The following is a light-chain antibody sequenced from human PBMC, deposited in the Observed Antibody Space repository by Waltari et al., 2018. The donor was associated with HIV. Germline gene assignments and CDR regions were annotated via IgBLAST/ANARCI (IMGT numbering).Light chain of an antibody. CDR1: NSDLGAYNY. CDR2: EVS. Sequence: QSALTQPASVSGSPGQSITISCTGTNSDLGAYNYVSWYQQQPGKAPKLLIYEVSNRPSGVSNRFSGSKSGTTASLTISGLQAEDEADYYCSSYTGTSTLYVFGPGTKVTVL. V-gene: IGLV2-14*01. CDR3: SSYTGTSTLYV. J-gene: IGLJ1*01.